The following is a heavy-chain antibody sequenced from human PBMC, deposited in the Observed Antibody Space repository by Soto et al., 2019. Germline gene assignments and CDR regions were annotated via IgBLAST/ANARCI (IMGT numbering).Heavy chain of an antibody. J-gene: IGHJ4*02. Sequence: PSEPLSLSCTVSGGCLSSYHWSWLRQPPGKGLEWIGYIYYSGSTNYNPSLKSRVTISVDTSKNQFSLKLSSVTAADTAVYYCARCDDRATTPLCYCCQGTAVTVSA. CDR1: GGCLSSYH. CDR3: ARCDDRATTPLCY. CDR2: IYYSGST. V-gene: IGHV4-59*01. D-gene: IGHD3-10*02.